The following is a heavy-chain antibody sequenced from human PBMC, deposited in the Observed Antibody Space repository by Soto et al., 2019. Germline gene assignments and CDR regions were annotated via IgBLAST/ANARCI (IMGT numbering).Heavy chain of an antibody. J-gene: IGHJ6*02. V-gene: IGHV1-3*01. Sequence: EASVKVSCKASGYTFTSYAMHWVRQAPGQRLEWMGWINAGNGNTKYSQKFQGRVTITRDTSASTAYMELSSLRSEDTAVYYCARGVGQPVNHYYYYYGMDVWGQGTTVPVSS. CDR1: GYTFTSYA. D-gene: IGHD6-6*01. CDR3: ARGVGQPVNHYYYYYGMDV. CDR2: INAGNGNT.